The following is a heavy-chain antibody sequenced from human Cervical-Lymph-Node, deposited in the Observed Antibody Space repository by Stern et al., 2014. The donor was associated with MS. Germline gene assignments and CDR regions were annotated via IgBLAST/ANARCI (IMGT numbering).Heavy chain of an antibody. J-gene: IGHJ4*02. Sequence: EVQLVESGGVVVQPGGSLRLSCAASGFTFDTYAMRWVRQVPGKGLEWASIIPWHGGSTYYADSVKGRFTISRDNNKNSLYLQMNSLRVEDTAFYYCAKDRDSGSYEIDYWGRGTLVTVSS. V-gene: IGHV3-43D*03. D-gene: IGHD1-26*01. CDR2: IPWHGGST. CDR3: AKDRDSGSYEIDY. CDR1: GFTFDTYA.